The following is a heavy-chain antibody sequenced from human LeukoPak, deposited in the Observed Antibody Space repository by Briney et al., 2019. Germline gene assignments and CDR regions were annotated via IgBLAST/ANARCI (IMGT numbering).Heavy chain of an antibody. V-gene: IGHV3-74*01. CDR3: ARDPATVTYFDY. CDR1: GFTFSSYW. Sequence: SGGSLRLSCAASGFTFSSYWMHWVRQAPGKGLVWVSRINTDGSSTSYADSVKGRFTISRDNAKNTLYLQMNSLKAEDTAVYYCARDPATVTYFDYWGQGTLVTVSS. J-gene: IGHJ4*02. D-gene: IGHD4-17*01. CDR2: INTDGSST.